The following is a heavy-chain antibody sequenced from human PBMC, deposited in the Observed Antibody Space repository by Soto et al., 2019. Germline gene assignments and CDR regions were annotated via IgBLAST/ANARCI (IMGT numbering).Heavy chain of an antibody. CDR3: ARDRGSSWYVVSNWFDP. Sequence: ASVKVSCKSSGYPFTHYGITWVRQAPGQGLEWMGGIIPIFGTANYAQKFQGRVTITADESTSTAYMELSSLRSEDTAVYYCARDRGSSWYVVSNWFDPWGQGTLVTVSS. CDR2: IIPIFGTA. V-gene: IGHV1-69*13. CDR1: GYPFTHYG. D-gene: IGHD6-13*01. J-gene: IGHJ5*02.